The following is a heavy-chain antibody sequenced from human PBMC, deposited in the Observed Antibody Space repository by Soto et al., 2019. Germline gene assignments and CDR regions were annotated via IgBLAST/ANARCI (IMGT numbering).Heavy chain of an antibody. J-gene: IGHJ4*02. CDR3: ARGLTPSVVVTANRPFDY. V-gene: IGHV4-34*02. Sequence: QVQLQQWGAGLLRPSETLSLTCTVYGESFSGYFWTWIRQPPGKGLEWIGEINHSGSANYNPSLKSRVTISVETSKTQFSLNLNSVTAADTAVYYCARGLTPSVVVTANRPFDYWGQGTLVTVSA. CDR1: GESFSGYF. D-gene: IGHD2-21*02. CDR2: INHSGSA.